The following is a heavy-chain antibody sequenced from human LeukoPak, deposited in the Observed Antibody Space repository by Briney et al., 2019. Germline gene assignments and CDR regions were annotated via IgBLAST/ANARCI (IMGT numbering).Heavy chain of an antibody. CDR2: ISGRGGST. Sequence: GGSLRLSCAASGFTFSSYAMSWVRQAPGKGLEWVSAISGRGGSTYYADSVKGRFTISRDNSKNTLYLQMNSLRAEDTAVYYCAKGLRYSGSTGYFDYWGQGTLVTVSS. D-gene: IGHD1-26*01. CDR1: GFTFSSYA. CDR3: AKGLRYSGSTGYFDY. V-gene: IGHV3-23*01. J-gene: IGHJ4*02.